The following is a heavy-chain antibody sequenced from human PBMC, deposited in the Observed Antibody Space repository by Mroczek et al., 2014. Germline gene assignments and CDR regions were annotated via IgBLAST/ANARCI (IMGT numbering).Heavy chain of an antibody. Sequence: QVQLQESGAGLLKPSETLSLTCAVYGGSFSGYYWSWIRQPPGKGLEWIGEINHSGSTNYNPSLKSRVTISVDTSKNQFSLKLSSVTAADTAVYYCAREVFRRRHAFDIWGQGTMVTVSS. CDR2: INHSGST. J-gene: IGHJ3*02. V-gene: IGHV4-34*01. CDR3: AREVFRRRHAFDI. CDR1: GGSFSGYY. D-gene: IGHD1-1*01.